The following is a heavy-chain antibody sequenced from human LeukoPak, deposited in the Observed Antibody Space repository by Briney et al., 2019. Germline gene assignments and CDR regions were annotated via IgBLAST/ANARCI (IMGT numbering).Heavy chain of an antibody. D-gene: IGHD4-23*01. V-gene: IGHV3-21*04. CDR3: ARDRRTVRWFDYYFDY. CDR2: ISSDNSYI. CDR1: GFTFSSYT. Sequence: PGGSLRPSCAASGFTFSSYTLNWVRQAPGMGLEWVSSISSDNSYIYYKDSLKGRLTISRDNAKHTLSLQMNSLRAEDTALYYCARDRRTVRWFDYYFDYWGQGTLVTVSS. J-gene: IGHJ4*02.